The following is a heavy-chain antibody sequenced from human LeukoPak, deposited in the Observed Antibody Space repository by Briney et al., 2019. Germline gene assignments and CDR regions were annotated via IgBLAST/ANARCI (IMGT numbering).Heavy chain of an antibody. D-gene: IGHD3-10*01. J-gene: IGHJ3*02. CDR1: GFTFSTYA. V-gene: IGHV3-48*01. Sequence: GGSLRLSCAASGFTFSTYAMDWVRQAPGKGLEWVSYLSSSSSVIYHADSVKGRFTISRDNAKNSLYLQMNSLRTEDTAVYYCARSDGDLLWFGEFIGGGAFDIWGQGTMVTVSS. CDR2: LSSSSSVI. CDR3: ARSDGDLLWFGEFIGGGAFDI.